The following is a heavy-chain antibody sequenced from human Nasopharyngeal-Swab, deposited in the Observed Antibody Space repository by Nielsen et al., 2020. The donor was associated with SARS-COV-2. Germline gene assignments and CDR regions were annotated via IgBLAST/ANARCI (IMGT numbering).Heavy chain of an antibody. J-gene: IGHJ4*02. CDR2: IRSKANSYAT. CDR3: TSRNPETGSY. CDR1: GFTFSGSA. V-gene: IGHV3-73*01. D-gene: IGHD1-14*01. Sequence: GGTLRLSCAASGFTFSGSAMHWVRQASGKGLEWVGRIRSKANSYATAYAASVKGRFTISRDDSKNTAYLQMNSLKTEDTAVYYCTSRNPETGSYWGQGTLVTVSS.